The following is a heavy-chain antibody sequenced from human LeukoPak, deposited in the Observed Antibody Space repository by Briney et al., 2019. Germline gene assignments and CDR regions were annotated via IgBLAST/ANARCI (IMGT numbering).Heavy chain of an antibody. D-gene: IGHD2-15*01. CDR1: GGSISSSSYY. V-gene: IGHV4-39*01. J-gene: IGHJ5*02. CDR2: IYYSGST. CDR3: AGHRCSGGSCYSVDWFDP. Sequence: SETLSLTCTVSGGSISSSSYYWGWIRQPPGKGLEWIGSIYYSGSTHYNPSLKSRVTISVDTSNNQFSLKLNSVTAADTAVYYCAGHRCSGGSCYSVDWFDPWGQGTLVTVSS.